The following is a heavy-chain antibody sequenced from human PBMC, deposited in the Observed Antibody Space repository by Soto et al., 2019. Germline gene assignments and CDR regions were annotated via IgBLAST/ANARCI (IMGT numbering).Heavy chain of an antibody. CDR2: ILVSDST. J-gene: IGHJ3*02. CDR1: GFICSSYD. Sequence: GGSLRLSCAASGFICSSYDMSWVRQAPGEALEWVSTILVSDSTHYDDSVRGRFTISRDRSKNTVYLQMNSLTAGDTAVYYCAKATATGGGAFDISGQGTMVTVSS. CDR3: AKATATGGGAFDI. D-gene: IGHD2-8*02. V-gene: IGHV3-23*01.